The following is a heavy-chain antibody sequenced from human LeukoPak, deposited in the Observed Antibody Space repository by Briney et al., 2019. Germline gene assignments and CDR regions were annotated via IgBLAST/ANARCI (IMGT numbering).Heavy chain of an antibody. J-gene: IGHJ6*03. D-gene: IGHD2-2*01. CDR1: TFIFSGHS. Sequence: PGGSLRLSCEASTFIFSGHSMNWVRQAPGKGLEWVSYISRDGNTTYSADAVKGRFTISRDNAKNTLYLHMRSLRAEDTAVYYCARLDGALVIVPAAMGKKEIKYYYYMDAWGKGTTVTVSS. V-gene: IGHV3-48*01. CDR3: ARLDGALVIVPAAMGKKEIKYYYYMDA. CDR2: ISRDGNTT.